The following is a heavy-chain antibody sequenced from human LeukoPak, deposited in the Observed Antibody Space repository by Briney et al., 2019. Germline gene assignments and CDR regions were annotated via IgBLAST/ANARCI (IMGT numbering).Heavy chain of an antibody. CDR3: ARPFRGVTGYDAFDI. CDR1: GGTFSSYA. CDR2: IIPIFGTA. V-gene: IGHV1-69*13. D-gene: IGHD3-10*01. J-gene: IGHJ3*02. Sequence: GASVKVSCKASGGTFSSYAISWVRQAPGQGLEWMGGIIPIFGTANYAQKFQGRVTITADESTSTAYMDLSSLRSEDTAVYYCARPFRGVTGYDAFDIWGPGTIVTVS.